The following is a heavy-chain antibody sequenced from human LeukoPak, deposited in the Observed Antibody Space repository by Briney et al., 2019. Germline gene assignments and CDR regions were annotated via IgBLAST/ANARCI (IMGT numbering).Heavy chain of an antibody. Sequence: GGSLKISGKGLEYSFPSYGIGGAGQMPGKGLEGMGIIFPGDSDTRYSPSFQGQVTTSADKSISTAYLQWSSLKASDTAMYYCASVVQQLAGDAFDIWGQGTMVTVSS. CDR1: EYSFPSYG. CDR3: ASVVQQLAGDAFDI. J-gene: IGHJ3*02. V-gene: IGHV5-51*01. D-gene: IGHD6-13*01. CDR2: IFPGDSDT.